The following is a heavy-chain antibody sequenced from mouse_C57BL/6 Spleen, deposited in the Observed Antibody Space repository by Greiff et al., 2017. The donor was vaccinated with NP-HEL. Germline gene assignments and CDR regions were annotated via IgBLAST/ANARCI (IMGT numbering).Heavy chain of an antibody. CDR3: ARGGDGSSPYWYFDV. CDR1: GYSFTGYY. Sequence: VQLKESGPELVKPGASVKISCKASGYSFTGYYMHWVKQSHGNILDWIGYIYPYNGVSSYNQKFKGKATLTVDKSSSTAYMELRSLTSEDSAVYYCARGGDGSSPYWYFDVWGTGTTVTVSS. CDR2: IYPYNGVS. J-gene: IGHJ1*03. D-gene: IGHD1-1*01. V-gene: IGHV1-31*01.